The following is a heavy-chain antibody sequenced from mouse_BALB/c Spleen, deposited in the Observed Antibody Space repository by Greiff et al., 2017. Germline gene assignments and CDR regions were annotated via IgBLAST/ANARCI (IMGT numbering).Heavy chain of an antibody. CDR3: KGARYDGYYDY. Sequence: EVQLQQSGAELVRSGASVKLSCTASGFNIKDYYMHWVKQRPEQGLEWIGWIDPENGDTEYAPKFQGKATMTADTSSNTAYLPLSSLTSEDTAVYYCKGARYDGYYDYWGQGTLVTVSA. J-gene: IGHJ3*01. CDR1: GFNIKDYY. CDR2: IDPENGDT. V-gene: IGHV14-4*02. D-gene: IGHD2-3*01.